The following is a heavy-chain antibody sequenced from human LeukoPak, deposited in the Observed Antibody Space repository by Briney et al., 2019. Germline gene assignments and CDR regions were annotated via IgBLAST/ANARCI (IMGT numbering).Heavy chain of an antibody. J-gene: IGHJ4*02. V-gene: IGHV1-8*03. Sequence: ASVKVSCKASGYTFTSYDINWVRQATGQGLEWMGWMNPNSGNTGYAQKFQGRVTITRNTSLSTAYMELSSLRSEDTAVYYCARGVDSSGYYAIDYWGQGTLVTVSS. CDR3: ARGVDSSGYYAIDY. D-gene: IGHD3-22*01. CDR1: GYTFTSYD. CDR2: MNPNSGNT.